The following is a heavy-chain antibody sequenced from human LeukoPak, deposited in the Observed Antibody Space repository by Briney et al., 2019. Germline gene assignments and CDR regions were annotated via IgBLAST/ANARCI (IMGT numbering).Heavy chain of an antibody. CDR3: ARERSIAAKDY. CDR2: ISSSSSYI. V-gene: IGHV3-21*01. Sequence: PGRSLRLSCAASGFTFSSYSMNWVRQAPGKGLEWVSSISSSSSYIYYADSVKGRFTISRDNAKNSLYLQMNSLRAEDTAVYYCARERSIAAKDYWGQGTLVTVSS. J-gene: IGHJ4*02. D-gene: IGHD6-6*01. CDR1: GFTFSSYS.